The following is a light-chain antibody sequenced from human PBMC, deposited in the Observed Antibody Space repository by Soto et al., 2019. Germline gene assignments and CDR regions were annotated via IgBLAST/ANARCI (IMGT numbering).Light chain of an antibody. CDR3: QQYNNRPRT. J-gene: IGKJ1*01. CDR2: GAS. Sequence: IVLTQCPASLSLSPGERATLSCRASQSVTTYLAWYQQEPGQAPRLLIYGASTRATGIPARFSGSGSGTEFTLTISSLQSEDFAVYYCQQYNNRPRTFGQGTKAAIK. CDR1: QSVTTY. V-gene: IGKV3-15*01.